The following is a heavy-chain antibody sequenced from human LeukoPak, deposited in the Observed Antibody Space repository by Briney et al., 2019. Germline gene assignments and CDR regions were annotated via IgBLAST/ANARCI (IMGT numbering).Heavy chain of an antibody. J-gene: IGHJ4*02. D-gene: IGHD3-10*01. V-gene: IGHV3-23*01. CDR2: ISGSGGST. Sequence: GGSLRLSCAASGFTFSSYAMSWVRQAPGKGLEWVSAISGSGGSTYYADSVKGRFTISRDNSKSTMYLQMNSLTAEDTAVYYCAKDDAWLRFGEWSQGTLVTVSS. CDR3: AKDDAWLRFGE. CDR1: GFTFSSYA.